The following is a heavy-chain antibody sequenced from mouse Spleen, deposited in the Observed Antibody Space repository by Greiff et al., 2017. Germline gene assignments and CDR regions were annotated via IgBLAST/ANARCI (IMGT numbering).Heavy chain of an antibody. V-gene: IGHV1-22*01. CDR1: GYTFTDYN. CDR3: ASDYDQERFAY. D-gene: IGHD2-4*01. CDR2: INPNNGGT. J-gene: IGHJ3*01. Sequence: VQLKESGPELVKPGASVKMSCKASGYTFTDYNMHWVKQSHGKSLEWIGYINPNNGGTSYNQKFKGKATLTVNKSSSTAYMELRSLTSEDSAVYYCASDYDQERFAYWGQGTLVTVSA.